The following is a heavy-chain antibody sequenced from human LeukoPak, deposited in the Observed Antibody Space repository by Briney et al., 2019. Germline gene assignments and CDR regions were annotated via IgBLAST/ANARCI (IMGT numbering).Heavy chain of an antibody. CDR2: IIPILGIA. CDR3: ARGTTVTTSTVGWFDP. V-gene: IGHV1-69*10. J-gene: IGHJ5*02. Sequence: SVKVSCKASGGTFSSYAISWVRQAPGQGLEWMEGIIPILGIANYAQKFQGRVTITADKSTSTAYMELSSLRSEDTAVYYCARGTTVTTSTVGWFDPWGQGTLVTVSS. CDR1: GGTFSSYA. D-gene: IGHD4-17*01.